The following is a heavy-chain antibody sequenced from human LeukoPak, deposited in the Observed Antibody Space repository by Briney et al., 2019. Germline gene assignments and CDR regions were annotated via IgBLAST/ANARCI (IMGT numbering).Heavy chain of an antibody. CDR3: ARPKPYSNGYAFDI. J-gene: IGHJ3*02. CDR1: GFTFRSYW. CDR2: INIDGSSG. D-gene: IGHD6-19*01. V-gene: IGHV3-74*01. Sequence: GGSLRLSCAASGFTFRSYWMHWVRQAPGKGLVWVSRINIDGSSGSYADSVEGRFTISRDNAKNTVYLQMNSLRVEDTAVYYCARPKPYSNGYAFDIWGQGTMVTVSS.